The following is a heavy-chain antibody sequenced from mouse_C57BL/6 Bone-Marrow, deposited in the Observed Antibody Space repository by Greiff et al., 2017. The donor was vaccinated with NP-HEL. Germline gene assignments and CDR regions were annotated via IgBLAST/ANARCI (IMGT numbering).Heavy chain of an antibody. CDR1: GYTFTDYY. CDR3: ARSVLLAY. J-gene: IGHJ3*01. Sequence: EVQLHQSGPELVKPGASVKISCKASGYTFTDYYMNWVKQSHGKSLEWIGDINPNNGGTSYNQKFKGKATLTVDKSSSTAYMELRSLTSEDSAVYYCARSVLLAYWGQGTLVTVSA. V-gene: IGHV1-26*01. CDR2: INPNNGGT. D-gene: IGHD1-1*02.